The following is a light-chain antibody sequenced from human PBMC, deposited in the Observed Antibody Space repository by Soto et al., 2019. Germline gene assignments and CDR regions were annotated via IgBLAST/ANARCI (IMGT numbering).Light chain of an antibody. CDR1: NSDVGGYNY. V-gene: IGLV2-14*03. CDR3: KSYTSSSTYV. J-gene: IGLJ1*01. CDR2: DVN. Sequence: QSVLTQPASVSGSPGQSITISCTGTNSDVGGYNYDSWYQHNPGKAPKLMMYDVNNRPSGVSNRFSGSKSGNAASLTISGLQVEDEADYFCKSYTSSSTYVFGTGTNVTVL.